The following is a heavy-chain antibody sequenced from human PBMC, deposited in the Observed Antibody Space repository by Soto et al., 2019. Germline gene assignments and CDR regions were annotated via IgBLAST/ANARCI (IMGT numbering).Heavy chain of an antibody. V-gene: IGHV1-69*13. J-gene: IGHJ6*02. CDR1: GGTFSSYA. D-gene: IGHD3-22*01. CDR2: IIPIFGTA. Sequence: SVKVSCKASGGTFSSYAISWVRQAPGQGLEWMGGIIPIFGTANYAQKFQGRVTITADESTSTAYMELSSLRSEDTAVYYCARSTYYYDSSGYYYYGMDVWGQGTTVTV. CDR3: ARSTYYYDSSGYYYYGMDV.